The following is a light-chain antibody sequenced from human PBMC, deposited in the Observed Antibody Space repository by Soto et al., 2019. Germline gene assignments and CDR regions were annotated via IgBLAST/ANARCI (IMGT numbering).Light chain of an antibody. CDR3: QQRYSWLRV. Sequence: FVVTQSPDTLSLSTGETATLSCRASQSVSSSVAWYQHKTGQSPRLVVYSGYTRPPGVPARFSGSGSGTDFTLTIRSLESDDFAIYYCQQRYSWLRVFGPGTKVEVK. CDR1: QSVSSS. CDR2: SGY. V-gene: IGKV3-11*01. J-gene: IGKJ1*01.